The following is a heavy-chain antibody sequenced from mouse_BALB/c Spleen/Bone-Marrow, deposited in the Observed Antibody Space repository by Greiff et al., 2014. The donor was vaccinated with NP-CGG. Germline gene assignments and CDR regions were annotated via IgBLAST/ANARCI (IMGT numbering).Heavy chain of an antibody. CDR2: LNPGNGHT. CDR3: ARMITTRGFDY. Sequence: VQLQQSGAELLKPGTSVKLSCKASGYTFTRYWMHWVKQRPGQGLEWIGELNPGNGHTNYNGKFKNKATVTVDKSSSTAYMQLSSLTSEDSAVYYCARMITTRGFDYWGQGTTLTVSS. J-gene: IGHJ2*01. V-gene: IGHV1S81*02. CDR1: GYTFTRYW. D-gene: IGHD2-4*01.